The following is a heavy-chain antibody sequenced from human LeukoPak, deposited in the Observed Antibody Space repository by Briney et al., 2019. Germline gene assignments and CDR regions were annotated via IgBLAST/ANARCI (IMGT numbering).Heavy chain of an antibody. V-gene: IGHV3-23*01. CDR3: AKDPERFLEWLLPFDY. CDR1: GFTFSSYA. CDR2: ISGSGGST. J-gene: IGHJ4*02. D-gene: IGHD3-3*01. Sequence: PGGSLRLSCAASGFTFSSYAMSWARQAPGKGLEWVSAISGSGGSTYYADSVKGRFTISRDNSKNTLYLQMNSLRAEDTAVYYCAKDPERFLEWLLPFDYWGQGTLVTVSS.